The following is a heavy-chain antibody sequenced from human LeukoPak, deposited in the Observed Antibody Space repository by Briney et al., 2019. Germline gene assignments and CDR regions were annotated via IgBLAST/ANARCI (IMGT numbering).Heavy chain of an antibody. V-gene: IGHV3-64*01. CDR3: ARVVGDYGAFDI. D-gene: IGHD4-17*01. CDR2: ISSNGGST. J-gene: IGHJ3*02. CDR1: GFTFSSYA. Sequence: AGGSLRLSCAASGFTFSSYAMHWVRQAPEKGLEYVSAISSNGGSTYYANSVKGRFTISRDNSKNTLYLQMGSLRAEDMAVYYCARVVGDYGAFDIWGQGTMVTVSS.